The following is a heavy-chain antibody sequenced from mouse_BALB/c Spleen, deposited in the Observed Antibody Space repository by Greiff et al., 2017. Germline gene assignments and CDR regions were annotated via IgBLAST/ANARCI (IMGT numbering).Heavy chain of an antibody. Sequence: VKLMESGPGLVAPSQSLSITCTVSGFSLTSYGVHWVRQPPGKGLEWLGVIWAGGSTNYNSALMSRLSISKDNSKSQVFLKMNSLQTDDTAMYYCARVHYYGYRYAMEYWGQGTSVTVSS. V-gene: IGHV2-9*02. CDR2: IWAGGST. CDR1: GFSLTSYG. D-gene: IGHD1-2*01. J-gene: IGHJ4*01. CDR3: ARVHYYGYRYAMEY.